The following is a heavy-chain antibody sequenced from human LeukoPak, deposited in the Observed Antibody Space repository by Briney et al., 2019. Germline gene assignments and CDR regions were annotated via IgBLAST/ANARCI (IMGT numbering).Heavy chain of an antibody. CDR1: GFTVSSNY. D-gene: IGHD2-2*02. J-gene: IGHJ4*02. CDR2: IYSGGST. Sequence: GGSLRLSCAASGFTVSSNYMSWVRQAPGKGLEWVSVIYSGGSTYYADSVKGRFTISRDNSKNTLYLQMNSLRAEDTAVYYCARFSGGYCSSTSCYRSLDFDYWGQGTLVTASS. V-gene: IGHV3-66*02. CDR3: ARFSGGYCSSTSCYRSLDFDY.